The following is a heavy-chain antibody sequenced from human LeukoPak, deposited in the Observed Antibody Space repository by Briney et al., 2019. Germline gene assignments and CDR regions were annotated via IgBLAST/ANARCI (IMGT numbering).Heavy chain of an antibody. J-gene: IGHJ4*02. CDR3: ARVAVGATLPFDY. D-gene: IGHD1-26*01. V-gene: IGHV3-21*01. CDR1: GFTFSSYA. Sequence: GGSLRLSCAASGFTFSSYAMSWVRQASGKGLEWVSSISSSSSYIYYADSVKGRFTISRDNAKNSLYLQMNSLRAEDTAVYYCARVAVGATLPFDYWGQGTLVTVSS. CDR2: ISSSSSYI.